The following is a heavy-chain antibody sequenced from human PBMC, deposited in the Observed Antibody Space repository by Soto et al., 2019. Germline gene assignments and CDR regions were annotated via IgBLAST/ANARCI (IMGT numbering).Heavy chain of an antibody. J-gene: IGHJ4*02. V-gene: IGHV4-61*01. D-gene: IGHD3-3*01. Sequence: ETLSLTCTVAGGSFKRGSYSWSWIRQPPGKGLEWIGYVYHTGRTSCNPSLKSRVSISMDTSKNQFSLNLDPVTAADTAVYFCARDFAYFDSWGQGTLVTVSS. CDR1: GGSFKRGSYS. CDR2: VYHTGRT. CDR3: ARDFAYFDS.